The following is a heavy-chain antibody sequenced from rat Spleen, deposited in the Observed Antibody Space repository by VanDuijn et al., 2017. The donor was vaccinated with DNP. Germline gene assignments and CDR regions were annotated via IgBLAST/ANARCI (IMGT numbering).Heavy chain of an antibody. CDR1: GFSLSNYG. D-gene: IGHD1-10*01. CDR3: YNNYFAY. Sequence: QVQLKESGPGLVQPSQTLSLTCTVSGFSLSNYGVSWVRQPPGKGLEWIAAISSGGSTNYNSALKSRLSISRDTSKSQVFLTMNSLQTDDTAVYYCYNNYFAYWGQGVMVTVSS. CDR2: ISSGGST. V-gene: IGHV2S12*01. J-gene: IGHJ2*01.